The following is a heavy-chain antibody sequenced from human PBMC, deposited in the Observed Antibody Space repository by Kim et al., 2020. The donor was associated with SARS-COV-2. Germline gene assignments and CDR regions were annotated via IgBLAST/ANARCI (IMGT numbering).Heavy chain of an antibody. J-gene: IGHJ5*02. CDR2: IYYSGST. Sequence: SETLSLTCTVSGGSISSSSYYWGWIRQPPGKGLEWIGSIYYSGSTYYNPSLKSRVTISVDTSKNQFSLKLSSVTAADTAVYYCARHSPNGITIFGVVNLNWFDPWGQGTLVTVSS. V-gene: IGHV4-39*01. CDR3: ARHSPNGITIFGVVNLNWFDP. CDR1: GGSISSSSYY. D-gene: IGHD3-3*01.